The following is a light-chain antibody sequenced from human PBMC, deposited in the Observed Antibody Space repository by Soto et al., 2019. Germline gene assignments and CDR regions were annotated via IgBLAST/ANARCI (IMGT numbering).Light chain of an antibody. CDR1: QSVSSN. CDR3: QPYNNWPQT. J-gene: IGKJ1*01. CDR2: GAS. Sequence: EIVMTQSPATLSVSPGERATLSCRASQSVSSNLAWYQQKPGQAPRLIIYGASTRATGIPARFSGSGSGTEFTLTISSLQSEDFAVYYCQPYNNWPQTFGQGTKVDIK. V-gene: IGKV3-15*01.